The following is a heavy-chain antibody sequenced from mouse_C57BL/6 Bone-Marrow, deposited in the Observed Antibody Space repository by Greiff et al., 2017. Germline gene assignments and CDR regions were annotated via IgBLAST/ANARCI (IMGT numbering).Heavy chain of an antibody. CDR1: GYTFTSYW. CDR2: IYPTSGRT. D-gene: IGHD4-1*01. Sequence: VQLKQPGAELVKPGASVKMSCKASGYTFTSYWITWVKQRPGQGLEWIGDIYPTSGRTNYNEKFKSKAILTVDTSSNTAYMQLSSLTSEDSAVFYCARSGPLGRSVDYWGQGTTLTVSS. CDR3: ARSGPLGRSVDY. J-gene: IGHJ2*01. V-gene: IGHV1-55*01.